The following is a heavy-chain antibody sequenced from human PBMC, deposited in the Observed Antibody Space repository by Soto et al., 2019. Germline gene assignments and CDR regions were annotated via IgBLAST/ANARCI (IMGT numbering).Heavy chain of an antibody. V-gene: IGHV3-15*01. Sequence: EVQLVESGGGLVKPGGSLRLSCAASGFTFSNAWMRWVCQAPGKGLELVGRIKSKTDGGTTDYAAPVKGRFTISREDSTNTLYLQMKSLTTEDTAVYYCTTDRTPNYNYYGIDEWAQVGTVTLSS. CDR2: IKSKTDGGTT. CDR3: TTDRTPNYNYYGIDE. J-gene: IGHJ6*01. CDR1: GFTFSNAW. D-gene: IGHD2-15*01.